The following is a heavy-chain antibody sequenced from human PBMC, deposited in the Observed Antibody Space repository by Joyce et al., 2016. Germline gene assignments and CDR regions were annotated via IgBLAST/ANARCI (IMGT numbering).Heavy chain of an antibody. V-gene: IGHV3-15*01. CDR2: IKSKVENGTT. Sequence: EVQLVESGGGLVKPGGSLRLSCAASGFTFSHAWMTWVRQAPGKGVEWVGRIKSKVENGTTDYAAPVEGRFTISRDDSKNTLFLQMSSLKAEDTAMYYCTTDFTGSYYGVAYWGQGTLVTVSS. CDR1: GFTFSHAW. D-gene: IGHD1-26*01. CDR3: TTDFTGSYYGVAY. J-gene: IGHJ4*02.